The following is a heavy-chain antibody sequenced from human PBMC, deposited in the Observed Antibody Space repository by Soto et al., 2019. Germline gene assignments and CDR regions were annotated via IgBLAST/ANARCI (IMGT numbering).Heavy chain of an antibody. V-gene: IGHV3-53*01. CDR2: IFSGGTT. J-gene: IGHJ4*02. Sequence: GGSLRLSCAASGFTVSSNYMSWVRQTPGKGLEWVAVIFSGGTTYYADSVRGRFTISRDDPSNTLYLQMNSLRADDTAVYYCARGGIMIFGLVIDYFDYWGQGSLVTVSS. CDR1: GFTVSSNY. D-gene: IGHD3-3*01. CDR3: ARGGIMIFGLVIDYFDY.